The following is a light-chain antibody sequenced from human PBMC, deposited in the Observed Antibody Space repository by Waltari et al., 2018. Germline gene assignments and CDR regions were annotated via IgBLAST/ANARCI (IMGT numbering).Light chain of an antibody. Sequence: QSALTQPASVSGSPGQSITLSCTGTSSDVCGYHYVARYQQYPGKAPKLILFDVSRWPSGVSNRFSGSKSGNTASLTISGLQAEDEADYYCSSYTTTSAIIFGGGTTLTVL. V-gene: IGLV2-14*03. CDR2: DVS. CDR1: SSDVCGYHY. CDR3: SSYTTTSAII. J-gene: IGLJ2*01.